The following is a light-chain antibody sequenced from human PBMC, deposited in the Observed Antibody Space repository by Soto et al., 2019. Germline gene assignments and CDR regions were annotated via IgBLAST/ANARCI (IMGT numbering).Light chain of an antibody. V-gene: IGLV1-40*01. CDR1: SSNIGAVYD. CDR3: AACDDSLNGYV. J-gene: IGLJ1*01. Sequence: QSVLTQPPSVSGAPGQRVTISCTGSSSNIGAVYDVHWYQQLPGTAPKLLISGDDNRPSGVPDRFSGSKSGTSASLAITGLQAEDEADYYCAACDDSLNGYVFGTGTKLTVL. CDR2: GDD.